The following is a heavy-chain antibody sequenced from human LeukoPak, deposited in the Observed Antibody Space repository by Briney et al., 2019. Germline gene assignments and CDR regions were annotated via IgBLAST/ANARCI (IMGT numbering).Heavy chain of an antibody. V-gene: IGHV3-66*01. CDR2: IYVDGST. D-gene: IGHD3-16*02. J-gene: IGHJ4*02. CDR1: GFTFSSYA. Sequence: GGSLRLPCAASGFTFSSYAMGWVRQAPGKGLQWVSVIYVDGSTYYADSVKGRITISRDNSRNTLYLQMNSLRAEDTAVYYCARDLATRQRTGLYDSWGQGALVTVSS. CDR3: ARDLATRQRTGLYDS.